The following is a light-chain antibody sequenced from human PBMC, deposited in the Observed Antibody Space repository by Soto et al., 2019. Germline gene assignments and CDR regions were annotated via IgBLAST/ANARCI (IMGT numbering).Light chain of an antibody. CDR2: GAS. J-gene: IGKJ4*01. Sequence: EIVMTQSPATLSVSPGERATLSCRASQSVSSNLAWYQQKPGQAPRLLIYGASTRATGIPARFSGSGSGTEFTLTISSLQSEDFAXYYCQQYNNWLTFGGGTKVEIK. V-gene: IGKV3-15*01. CDR1: QSVSSN. CDR3: QQYNNWLT.